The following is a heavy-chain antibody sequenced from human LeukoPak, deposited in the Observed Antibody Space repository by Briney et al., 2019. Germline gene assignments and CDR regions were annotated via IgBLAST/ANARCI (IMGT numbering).Heavy chain of an antibody. V-gene: IGHV1-69*13. CDR2: IIPIFGTA. Sequence: SVKVSCKASGGTFSSYAISWVRQAPGQGLEWMGGIIPIFGTANYAQKFQGRVTITADESTSTAYMELSSLRSEDTAVYYCARDMAETYYDFRSGGGTFDYWGQGTLVTVSS. J-gene: IGHJ4*02. D-gene: IGHD3-3*01. CDR1: GGTFSSYA. CDR3: ARDMAETYYDFRSGGGTFDY.